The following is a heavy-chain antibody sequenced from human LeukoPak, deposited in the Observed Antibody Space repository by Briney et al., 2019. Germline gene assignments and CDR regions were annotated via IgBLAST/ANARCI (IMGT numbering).Heavy chain of an antibody. CDR3: ARDLGSRDAFDI. CDR2: ISGTGGST. J-gene: IGHJ3*02. Sequence: GGSLRLSCAASGFTFSNYAVSWVRQAPGKGLEWVSSISGTGGSTYYADSVKGRFTISRDNSKNTLYLQMNSLRAEDTAVYYCARDLGSRDAFDIWGQGTMVTVSS. D-gene: IGHD1-26*01. V-gene: IGHV3-23*01. CDR1: GFTFSNYA.